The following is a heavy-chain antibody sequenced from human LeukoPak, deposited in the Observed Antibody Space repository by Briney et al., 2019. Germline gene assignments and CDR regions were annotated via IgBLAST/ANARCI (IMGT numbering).Heavy chain of an antibody. CDR3: ARSEAFDI. CDR2: IYDNANT. V-gene: IGHV4-4*07. Sequence: SETLSLTCTVSGDSVTSSYWCWIRQSAGKGLEWIGRIYDNANTNYNPSLKNRVTMSVDTSKNQFSLRLSFVTAADTAVYYCARSEAFDIWGQGTTVTVSS. CDR1: GDSVTSSY. J-gene: IGHJ3*02.